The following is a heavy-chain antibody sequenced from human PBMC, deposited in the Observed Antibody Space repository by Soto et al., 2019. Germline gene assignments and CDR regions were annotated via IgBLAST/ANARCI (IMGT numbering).Heavy chain of an antibody. CDR1: GYSFTSHW. J-gene: IGHJ6*02. V-gene: IGHV5-10-1*01. CDR2: IDPSNSYT. CDR3: ARRLSGPKEEYNAYYFYGLDV. D-gene: IGHD1-1*01. Sequence: PGESLKISCQGSGYSFTSHWITWVRQTPGKGLEWMGRIDPSNSYTNYSPSFQGHVAISIDRSISTAYLQWSSLEASDTAIYYCARRLSGPKEEYNAYYFYGLDVWGQGTTVTVPS.